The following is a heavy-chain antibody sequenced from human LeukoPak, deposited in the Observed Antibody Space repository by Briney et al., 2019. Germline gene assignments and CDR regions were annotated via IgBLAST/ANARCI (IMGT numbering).Heavy chain of an antibody. CDR2: ISSSSSYI. V-gene: IGHV3-21*01. CDR3: AREGRVVVAANPPDY. CDR1: GFTFSSYS. J-gene: IGHJ4*02. Sequence: GGSLRLSCAASGFTFSSYSMNWVRQAPGKGLEWVSSISSSSSYIYYADSVKGRFTISRDNAKNSLYLQMNSLRAEDTAVYYCAREGRVVVAANPPDYWGQGTLVTVSS. D-gene: IGHD2-15*01.